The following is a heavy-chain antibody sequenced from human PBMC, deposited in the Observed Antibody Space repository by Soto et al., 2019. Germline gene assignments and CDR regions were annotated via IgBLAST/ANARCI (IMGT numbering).Heavy chain of an antibody. Sequence: QVQLQQWGAGLLKPSETLSLTCAVYGGSFSGYYWSWIRQPPGKGLEWIGEINHSGSTNYNPSLKIRVTIPVDPSKIQFSLKLSSVTAADTAVYYCAVTTVTTDWFDPWGKGTLVTVSS. D-gene: IGHD4-17*01. CDR1: GGSFSGYY. CDR2: INHSGST. V-gene: IGHV4-34*01. CDR3: AVTTVTTDWFDP. J-gene: IGHJ5*02.